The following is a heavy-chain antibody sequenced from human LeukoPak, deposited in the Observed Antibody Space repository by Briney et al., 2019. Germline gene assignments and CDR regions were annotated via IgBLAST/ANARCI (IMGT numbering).Heavy chain of an antibody. D-gene: IGHD1-1*01. CDR1: GYTFTSYG. CDR3: ARDRGPYNWNDVGTFDY. Sequence: GASVKVSCKASGYTFTSYGISWVRQAPGQGLEWMGWISAYNGNTNYAQKLQGRVTMTTDTSTSTAYMELRSLRSDDTAVYYCARDRGPYNWNDVGTFDYWGQGTLVTVSS. CDR2: ISAYNGNT. V-gene: IGHV1-18*01. J-gene: IGHJ4*02.